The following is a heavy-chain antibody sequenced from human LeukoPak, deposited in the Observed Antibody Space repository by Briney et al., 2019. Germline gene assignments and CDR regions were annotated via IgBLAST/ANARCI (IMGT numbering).Heavy chain of an antibody. CDR3: ARFVDTAMTPDY. CDR1: GYTFTSYG. Sequence: ASVKVSCKASGYTFTSYGIIWVRQAPGQGLEWMGWINPNSGGTNYAQKFQGRVTMTRDTSISTAYMELRSLRSDDTAVYYCARFVDTAMTPDYWGQGTLVTASS. D-gene: IGHD5-18*01. CDR2: INPNSGGT. V-gene: IGHV1-2*02. J-gene: IGHJ4*02.